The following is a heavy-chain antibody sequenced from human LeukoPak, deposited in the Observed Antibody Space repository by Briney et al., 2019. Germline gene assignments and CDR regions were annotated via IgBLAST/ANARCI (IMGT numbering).Heavy chain of an antibody. CDR3: ARTALGSAAAGVGDAFDI. J-gene: IGHJ3*02. CDR1: GYTFTSTG. V-gene: IGHV1-18*01. CDR2: ISAYNGDT. D-gene: IGHD6-13*01. Sequence: ASVKVSCKAFGYTFTSTGISWVRQAPGQGLEWMGWISAYNGDTNFAQKVQGRVTMTTDTSTNTAYMELRSLRFDDTAVYYCARTALGSAAAGVGDAFDIWGQGTRVTVSS.